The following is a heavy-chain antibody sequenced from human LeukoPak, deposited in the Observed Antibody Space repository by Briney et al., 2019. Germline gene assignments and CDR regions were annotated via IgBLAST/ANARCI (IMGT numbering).Heavy chain of an antibody. Sequence: GGSLRLSCAASGFIFSKYGMSWVRQAPGKGLQFVSTISPGGDNTYYADSVKGRFTISRDNSQNTVYLQMNNLRPEDTAEYYCARYLNSNGYRPFDNWGQGILVTVSS. CDR2: ISPGGDNT. CDR1: GFIFSKYG. D-gene: IGHD3-22*01. J-gene: IGHJ4*02. V-gene: IGHV3-23*01. CDR3: ARYLNSNGYRPFDN.